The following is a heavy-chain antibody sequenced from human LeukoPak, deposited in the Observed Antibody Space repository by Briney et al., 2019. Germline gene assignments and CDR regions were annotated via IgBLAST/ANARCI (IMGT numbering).Heavy chain of an antibody. D-gene: IGHD6-19*01. CDR2: IKQDGSEK. J-gene: IGHJ4*02. V-gene: IGHV3-7*01. CDR1: GFTFSSYW. CDR3: AGTGHSSGWYSYYFDY. Sequence: GGSLRIYCAASGFTFSSYWMSWVRQAPGKGLEGVANIKQDGSEKYYVDSVKGRFTISRDNAKNSLYLQMNSLRAEDTAVYYCAGTGHSSGWYSYYFDYWGQGTLVTVSP.